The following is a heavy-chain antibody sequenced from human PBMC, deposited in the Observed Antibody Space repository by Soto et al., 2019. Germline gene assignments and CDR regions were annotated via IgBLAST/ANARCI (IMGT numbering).Heavy chain of an antibody. V-gene: IGHV3-33*01. Sequence: GGSLRLSCAASGFTFSSYGMHRARQGPGKGLEWVAVIWYDGSNKVYADSVKGRFTISKDNSKNTLYLQMNSLRAEDTAVYYCARDLSGDYGALDTWGQGTMVTVSS. J-gene: IGHJ3*02. CDR1: GFTFSSYG. CDR3: ARDLSGDYGALDT. D-gene: IGHD4-17*01. CDR2: IWYDGSNK.